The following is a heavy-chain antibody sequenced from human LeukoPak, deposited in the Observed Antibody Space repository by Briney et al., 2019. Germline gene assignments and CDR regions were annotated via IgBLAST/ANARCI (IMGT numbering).Heavy chain of an antibody. CDR1: GYTFTGSY. CDR2: INPNSGAT. J-gene: IGHJ3*02. Sequence: ASVKVSCKASGYTFTGSYIYWVRQAPGQGLEWMGWINPNSGATNYAQKFRGGVTMTRDTSISTAYMEFSRLTSDDTAVYYCARDRIAVGGLSPFDIWGQGTLVTVSS. CDR3: ARDRIAVGGLSPFDI. D-gene: IGHD6-13*01. V-gene: IGHV1-2*02.